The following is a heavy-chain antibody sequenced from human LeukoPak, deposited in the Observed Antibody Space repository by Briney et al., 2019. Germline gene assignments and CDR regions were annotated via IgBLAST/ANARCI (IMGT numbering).Heavy chain of an antibody. CDR2: IYYRGST. Sequence: SETLSLTCTLSGGSINNYYWSWIRQPPGKGLEWIGYIYYRGSTNYNPSLKSRVTFSVDTSKNQFSLKLNSVTAADTAVYYCARGGDYGDLRYFDYGGQGTLVTVS. J-gene: IGHJ4*02. CDR1: GGSINNYY. D-gene: IGHD4-17*01. V-gene: IGHV4-59*01. CDR3: ARGGDYGDLRYFDY.